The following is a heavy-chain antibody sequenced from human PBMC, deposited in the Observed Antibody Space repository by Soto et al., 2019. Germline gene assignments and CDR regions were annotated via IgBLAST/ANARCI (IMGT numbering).Heavy chain of an antibody. CDR2: IKSKTDGGTT. CDR1: GFTFSNAW. Sequence: PGGSLRLSCAASGFTFSNAWMSWVRQAPGKGLEWVGRIKSKTDGGTTDYAAPVKGRFTISRDDSKNTLYLQMNSLRAEDTAVYYCAKDEGYCSGGSCYPGYFDYWGQGTLVTVSS. D-gene: IGHD2-15*01. J-gene: IGHJ4*02. V-gene: IGHV3-15*01. CDR3: AKDEGYCSGGSCYPGYFDY.